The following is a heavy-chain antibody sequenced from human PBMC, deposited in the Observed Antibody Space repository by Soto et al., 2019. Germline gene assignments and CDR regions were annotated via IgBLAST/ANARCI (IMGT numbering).Heavy chain of an antibody. CDR1: GFTLSSYG. Sequence: PGGSLRLSCAASGFTLSSYGMHWVRQAPGKALEWVAVIWYDGSNKYYADSVKGRFTISRDNSKNTLYLQMDNQTAEDTALYYCAKDRPGSGWPEFDCSGHGTQVT. CDR2: IWYDGSNK. V-gene: IGHV3-33*06. J-gene: IGHJ4*01. CDR3: AKDRPGSGWPEFDC. D-gene: IGHD6-19*01.